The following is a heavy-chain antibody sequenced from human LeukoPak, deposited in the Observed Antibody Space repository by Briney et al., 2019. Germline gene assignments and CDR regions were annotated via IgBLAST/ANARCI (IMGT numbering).Heavy chain of an antibody. CDR2: LNPSSGST. J-gene: IGHJ5*02. Sequence: ASVKVSCKASGYTLTDYYMLWLRQAPGQGLDWMGILNPSSGSTAYAQKFQGRVTMTRDTSTSTVYMELSSLRSEDTAVYYCARDEATGWFDPWGQGTLVIVFS. D-gene: IGHD5-24*01. V-gene: IGHV1-46*01. CDR3: ARDEATGWFDP. CDR1: GYTLTDYY.